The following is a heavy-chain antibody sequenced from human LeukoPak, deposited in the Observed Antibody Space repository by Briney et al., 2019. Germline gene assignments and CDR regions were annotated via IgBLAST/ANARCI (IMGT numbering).Heavy chain of an antibody. CDR1: GGSFSGYY. V-gene: IGHV4-34*01. CDR3: ATSPIVVVPAAKSNWFDP. J-gene: IGHJ5*02. Sequence: PSETLSLTCAVYGGSFSGYYWSWIRQPPGKGLEWIGEINHSGSTNYNPSLKSRVTISVDTSKNQFSLKLSSVTAADTAVYYCATSPIVVVPAAKSNWFDPWGQGTLVTVSS. D-gene: IGHD2-2*01. CDR2: INHSGST.